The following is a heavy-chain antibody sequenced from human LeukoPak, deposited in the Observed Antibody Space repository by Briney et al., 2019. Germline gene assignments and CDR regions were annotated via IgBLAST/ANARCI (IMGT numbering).Heavy chain of an antibody. Sequence: PGGSLRLSCAASGFTFSSYEMNWVRQAPGKGLEWVSYISSSGSTIYYVDSVKGRFTISRDNAKNSLYLQMNSLRAEDTAVYYCARATDYYYFWSGYSPSYGMDVWGQGTTVTVSS. D-gene: IGHD3-3*01. CDR2: ISSSGSTI. V-gene: IGHV3-48*03. CDR3: ARATDYYYFWSGYSPSYGMDV. J-gene: IGHJ6*02. CDR1: GFTFSSYE.